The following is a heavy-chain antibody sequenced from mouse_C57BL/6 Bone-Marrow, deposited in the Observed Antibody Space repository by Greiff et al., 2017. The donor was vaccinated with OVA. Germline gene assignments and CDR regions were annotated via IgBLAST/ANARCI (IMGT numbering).Heavy chain of an antibody. V-gene: IGHV1-39*01. J-gene: IGHJ3*01. Sequence: EVQLKESGPELVKPGASVKISCKASGYSFTDYNMNWVKQSNGKSLEWIGVINPNYGTTSYNQKFKGKATLTVDQSSSTAYMQLNSLTSEDSAVYYCARWYYGSSPAWFAYWGQGTLVTVSA. CDR2: INPNYGTT. CDR1: GYSFTDYN. CDR3: ARWYYGSSPAWFAY. D-gene: IGHD1-1*01.